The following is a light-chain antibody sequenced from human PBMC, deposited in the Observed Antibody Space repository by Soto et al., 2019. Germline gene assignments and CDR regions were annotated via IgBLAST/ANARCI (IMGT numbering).Light chain of an antibody. CDR3: QKYNNWPWT. Sequence: EIVMTQSPATLSVSPGERATLSCWASQSVSSNLAWYQRKPGQAPRLLIYGASTRATGIPVRFSGSGSGTEFTLTISSLQSEDFAVYYCQKYNNWPWTFGQGTK. CDR1: QSVSSN. V-gene: IGKV3-15*01. J-gene: IGKJ1*01. CDR2: GAS.